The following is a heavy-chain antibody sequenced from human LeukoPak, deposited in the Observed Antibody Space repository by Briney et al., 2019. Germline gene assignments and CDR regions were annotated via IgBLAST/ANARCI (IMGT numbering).Heavy chain of an antibody. D-gene: IGHD5-24*01. CDR3: ARGQFQRDY. CDR2: INHSGST. V-gene: IGHV4-34*01. J-gene: IGHJ4*02. CDR1: GGSFSGYF. Sequence: SETLSLTCAVYGGSFSGYFWTRIRQPPGKGLEWIGEINHSGSTYYNPSLKSRVTISVDTSKKQFSLKLSSVTAADTAVYYCARGQFQRDYWGQGTLVTVSS.